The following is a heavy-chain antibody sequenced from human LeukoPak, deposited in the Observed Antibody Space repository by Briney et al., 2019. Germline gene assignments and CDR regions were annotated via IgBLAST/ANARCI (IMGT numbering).Heavy chain of an antibody. D-gene: IGHD3-9*01. CDR2: ISAYNGNT. CDR3: ARGSYYAILTGFRTHRPFDY. Sequence: ASVKVSCKASGHTFNSYGINWVRQAPGQGLEWMGWISAYNGNTNYAQKLQDRVTMTRDTATSTGYMELRSLRSDDTAVYYCARGSYYAILTGFRTHRPFDYWGQGTLVTVPS. V-gene: IGHV1-18*01. CDR1: GHTFNSYG. J-gene: IGHJ4*02.